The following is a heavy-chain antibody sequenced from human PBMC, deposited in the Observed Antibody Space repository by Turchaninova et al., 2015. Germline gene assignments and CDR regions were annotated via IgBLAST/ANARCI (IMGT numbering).Heavy chain of an antibody. CDR2: IYWDDDK. J-gene: IGHJ3*02. Sequence: QITLQESGPTLVKPTETLTLTCTVPGFSLSSRGVGVGWIRPPPGKAPEGLAIIYWDDDKRYSPSVKSRITITKDTSKNQVVLSLTNMDPVDTATYYCAHRRITIPGNPGRDDTFDIWGQGTRVTVSS. CDR1: GFSLSSRGVG. D-gene: IGHD1-20*01. CDR3: AHRRITIPGNPGRDDTFDI. V-gene: IGHV2-5*02.